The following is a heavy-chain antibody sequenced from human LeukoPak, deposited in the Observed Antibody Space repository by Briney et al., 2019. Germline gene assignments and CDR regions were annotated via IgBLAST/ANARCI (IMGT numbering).Heavy chain of an antibody. Sequence: GRSLRLSCAASGFTFSTYAMHWVRQAPGKGLEWVAMIWYIGKNKHYADSVKGRFTISRDNSKNTLDLQMNSLRADDTAVYYCVRDPSNSGWAFDYWGQGTLVTVSS. CDR3: VRDPSNSGWAFDY. D-gene: IGHD6-19*01. CDR2: IWYIGKNK. CDR1: GFTFSTYA. J-gene: IGHJ4*02. V-gene: IGHV3-33*01.